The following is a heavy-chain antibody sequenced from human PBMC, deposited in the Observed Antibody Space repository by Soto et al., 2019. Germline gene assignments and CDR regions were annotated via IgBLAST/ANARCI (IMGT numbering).Heavy chain of an antibody. V-gene: IGHV1-18*01. CDR3: ARVVGALGHWFDP. J-gene: IGHJ5*02. D-gene: IGHD1-26*01. CDR1: GYTLTSNS. Sequence: QVQLVQSGAEVKKPGASVKVSWRASGYTLTSNSISWVRQAPGQGLEWMGRISAYNGNTNYAQKLQGRVTMTTDTSTSTAYMELRSLRADYTAVYYCARVVGALGHWFDPWGQGTLVTVSS. CDR2: ISAYNGNT.